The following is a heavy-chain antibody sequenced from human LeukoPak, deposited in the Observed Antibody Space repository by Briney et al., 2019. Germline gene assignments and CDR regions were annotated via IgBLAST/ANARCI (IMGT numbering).Heavy chain of an antibody. CDR3: ARDPGHTPIRLYYGMDV. D-gene: IGHD2-21*01. CDR1: GGSFSGYY. V-gene: IGHV4-34*01. J-gene: IGHJ6*02. CDR2: INHSGST. Sequence: KSSETLSLTCAVYGGSFSGYYWSWIRQPPGKGLEWIGEINHSGSTNYNPSLKSRVTISVDTSKNQFSLKLSSVTAADTAVYYCARDPGHTPIRLYYGMDVWGQGTTVTVSS.